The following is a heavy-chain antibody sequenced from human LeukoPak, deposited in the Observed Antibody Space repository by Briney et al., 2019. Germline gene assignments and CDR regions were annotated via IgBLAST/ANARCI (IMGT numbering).Heavy chain of an antibody. CDR2: ISSSSSYT. V-gene: IGHV3-11*03. CDR1: GFTFSDYY. J-gene: IGHJ5*02. Sequence: GGSLRLSCAASGFTFSDYYMSWIRQAPGKGPEWVSYISSSSSYTNYADSVKGRFTISRDNAKNSLYLQMNSLRAEDTAVYYCARSAAAGNHWFDPWGQGTLVTVSS. D-gene: IGHD6-13*01. CDR3: ARSAAAGNHWFDP.